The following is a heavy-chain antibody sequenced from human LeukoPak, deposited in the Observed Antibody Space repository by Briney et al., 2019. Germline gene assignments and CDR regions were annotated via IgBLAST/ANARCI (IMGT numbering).Heavy chain of an antibody. V-gene: IGHV3-23*01. CDR1: GLTFSSYA. D-gene: IGHD1-26*01. Sequence: GGSLRLSCAASGLTFSSYAMSWDRQAPGKGLEWVSAISDSGGKTYYADSVQGRFTISRDNSKNTLYLQMSSLRAEDAAVYHCARDSGSYLQPSDYWGQGTLVTVSS. CDR3: ARDSGSYLQPSDY. J-gene: IGHJ4*02. CDR2: ISDSGGKT.